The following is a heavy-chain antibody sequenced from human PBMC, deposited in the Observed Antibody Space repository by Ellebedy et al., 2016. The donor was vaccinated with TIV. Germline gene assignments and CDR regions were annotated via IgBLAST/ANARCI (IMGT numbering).Heavy chain of an antibody. J-gene: IGHJ4*02. Sequence: MPSETLSLTCAVYGGSFSGYYWSWIRQPPGKGLEWIGEINHSGSTNYNPSLKSRVTISVDTSKNRFSLKLSSVTAADTAVYYCARESYGSSWNYWGQGTLVTVSS. CDR2: INHSGST. CDR3: ARESYGSSWNY. V-gene: IGHV4-34*01. CDR1: GGSFSGYY. D-gene: IGHD6-13*01.